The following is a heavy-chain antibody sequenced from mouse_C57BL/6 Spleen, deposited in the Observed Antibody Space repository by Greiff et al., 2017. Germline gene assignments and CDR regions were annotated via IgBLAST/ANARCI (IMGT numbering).Heavy chain of an antibody. Sequence: VQGVESGAELVKPGASVKMSCKASGYTFTTYPIEWMKQNHGKSLEWIGNFHPYNDDTKYNEKFKGKATLTVEKSSSTVYLELSRLPSDDSAVYYCARGYDGYYYYFDYWGQGTTLTVSS. D-gene: IGHD2-3*01. J-gene: IGHJ2*01. V-gene: IGHV1-47*01. CDR1: GYTFTTYP. CDR2: FHPYNDDT. CDR3: ARGYDGYYYYFDY.